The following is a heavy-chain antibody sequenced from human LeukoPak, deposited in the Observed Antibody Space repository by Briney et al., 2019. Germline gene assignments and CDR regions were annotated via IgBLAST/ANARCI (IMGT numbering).Heavy chain of an antibody. CDR1: GFTFMSYW. Sequence: GGSLRLSCAASGFTFMSYWMSWVRQAPGKGLEWVATIRQDGSQKYYVDSVKGRFTISRDNAKNSLYLQMNSLRAEDTAAYYCARESGSVTSEVDFDYWGQGTLVTVSS. J-gene: IGHJ4*02. CDR2: IRQDGSQK. D-gene: IGHD4-17*01. V-gene: IGHV3-7*01. CDR3: ARESGSVTSEVDFDY.